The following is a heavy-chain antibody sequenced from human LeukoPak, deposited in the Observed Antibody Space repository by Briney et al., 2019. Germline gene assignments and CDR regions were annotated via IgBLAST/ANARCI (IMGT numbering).Heavy chain of an antibody. CDR1: GSTLSSFA. D-gene: IGHD6-19*01. J-gene: IGHJ4*02. CDR2: ISGSGGTT. V-gene: IGHV3-23*01. CDR3: ARVTSGWYKDY. Sequence: GGSLRLSCAASGSTLSSFAMNWVRQAPGKGLEWVSAISGSGGTTFYADSVKGRLTISRDNAKNSLYLQMNSLRAEDTAVYYCARVTSGWYKDYWGQGTLVTVSS.